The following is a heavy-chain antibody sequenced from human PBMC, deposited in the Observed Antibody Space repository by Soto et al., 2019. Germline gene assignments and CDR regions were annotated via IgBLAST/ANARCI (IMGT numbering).Heavy chain of an antibody. J-gene: IGHJ4*02. CDR1: GFTFRSYS. D-gene: IGHD6-13*01. CDR3: AGAGQQLVVFLMS. V-gene: IGHV3-21*01. Sequence: EVQLVESGGGLVKPGGSLRLSCAASGFTFRSYSMNWVRQAPGKVLEWVSSISSSSSYIYYADSVKVRFTISRDNAKNSQYLQLNSLRAEDTAVYYCAGAGQQLVVFLMSRGQGTLVTVSS. CDR2: ISSSSSYI.